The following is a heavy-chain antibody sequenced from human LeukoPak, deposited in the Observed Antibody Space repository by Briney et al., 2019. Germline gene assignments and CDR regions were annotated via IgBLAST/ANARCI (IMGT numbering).Heavy chain of an antibody. CDR1: EFSVGSNY. CDR2: IYSGGST. Sequence: GGSLRLSCAASEFSVGSNYMTWVRQAPGKGLEWVSLIYSGGSTYYADSVKGRFTISRDNSKNTLYLQMGSLRAEDMAVYYCARGSRNHYDYSGYYSYWGQGTLVTVSS. J-gene: IGHJ4*02. D-gene: IGHD3-22*01. V-gene: IGHV3-66*01. CDR3: ARGSRNHYDYSGYYSY.